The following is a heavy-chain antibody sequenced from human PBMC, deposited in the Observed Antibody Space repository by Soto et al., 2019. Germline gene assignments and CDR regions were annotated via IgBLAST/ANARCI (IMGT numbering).Heavy chain of an antibody. CDR3: EKVFVFTIREGFDY. V-gene: IGHV3-23*01. Sequence: EVQLLESGGGLVQPGGSLRLSCAASGFTFSSYAMSWVRQAPGQGLEWVSAITGSGDSTYYADSVKGRFTVSRDNSKNTLYLQMNSLRAEDTAVYYCEKVFVFTIREGFDYWGLGTLVTVSS. J-gene: IGHJ4*02. D-gene: IGHD3-3*01. CDR1: GFTFSSYA. CDR2: ITGSGDST.